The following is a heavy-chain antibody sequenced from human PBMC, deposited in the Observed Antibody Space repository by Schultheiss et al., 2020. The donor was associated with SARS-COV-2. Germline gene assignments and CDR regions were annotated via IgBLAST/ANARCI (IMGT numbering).Heavy chain of an antibody. Sequence: SETLSLTCTVSGGSISSGDYYWTWIRQPPGKGLEWIGRIYASGSTNYNPSLKSRVTISVDTSKNQFSLNLSSVTAADTAVYYCARGRSFDYWGQGTLVTVSS. CDR3: ARGRSFDY. CDR1: GGSISSGDYY. V-gene: IGHV4-61*08. CDR2: IYASGST. J-gene: IGHJ4*02.